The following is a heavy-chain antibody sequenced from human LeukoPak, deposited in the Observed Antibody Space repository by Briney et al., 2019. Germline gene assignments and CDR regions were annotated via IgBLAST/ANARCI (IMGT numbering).Heavy chain of an antibody. CDR3: ARDLTYYYDSSGYYPGVGAFDI. CDR2: ISSSGSTI. CDR1: GFTFSSYE. D-gene: IGHD3-22*01. V-gene: IGHV3-48*03. Sequence: GGSLRLSCAASGFTFSSYEMNWVRQAPGKGLEWVSYISSSGSTIYYTDSVKGRFTISRDNAKNSLYLQMNSLRAEDTAVYYCARDLTYYYDSSGYYPGVGAFDIWGQGTMVTVSS. J-gene: IGHJ3*02.